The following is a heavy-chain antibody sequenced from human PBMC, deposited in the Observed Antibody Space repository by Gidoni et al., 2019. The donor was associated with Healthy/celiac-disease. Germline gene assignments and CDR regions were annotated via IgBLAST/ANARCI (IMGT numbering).Heavy chain of an antibody. D-gene: IGHD6-6*01. CDR2: ISGSGGST. CDR1: GVTFSSYA. J-gene: IGHJ4*02. Sequence: EGQLLESGGGLVQPGGSLRLSCAAAGVTFSSYAMGWVRQAPGQGLDWVSAISGSGGSTYYAGSVKGRFTISRDNSKNTLYLQMNSLRAEDTAVYYCAKLVPYSSSSDYWGQGTLVTVSS. V-gene: IGHV3-23*01. CDR3: AKLVPYSSSSDY.